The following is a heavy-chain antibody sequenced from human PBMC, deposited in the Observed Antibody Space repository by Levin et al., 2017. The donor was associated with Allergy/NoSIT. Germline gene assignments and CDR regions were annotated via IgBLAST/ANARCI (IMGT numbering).Heavy chain of an antibody. Sequence: SQTLSLTCTVSGGSVTSGSYYWSWIRQSPGKGLEWVGYIFFTGTTNYNPSLKSRITISIDTSKNQFSLKVSSVAAADTAVYYGARDSAAHGMDAWGPGTTVTVSS. CDR1: GGSVTSGSYY. CDR3: ARDSAAHGMDA. CDR2: IFFTGTT. D-gene: IGHD3-10*01. J-gene: IGHJ6*01. V-gene: IGHV4-61*01.